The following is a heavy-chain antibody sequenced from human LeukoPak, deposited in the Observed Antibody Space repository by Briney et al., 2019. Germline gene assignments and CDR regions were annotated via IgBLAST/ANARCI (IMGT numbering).Heavy chain of an antibody. CDR1: GGSFSGYY. CDR3: ARDWAVPDAFDI. J-gene: IGHJ3*02. D-gene: IGHD3-16*01. CDR2: INHSGST. V-gene: IGHV4-34*01. Sequence: SETLSLTCAVYGGSFSGYYWSWIRQPPGKGLEWIGEINHSGSTNYNPSLKSRVTISVDTSRNQFSLKLSSVTAADTAVYYCARDWAVPDAFDIWGQGTMVTVSS.